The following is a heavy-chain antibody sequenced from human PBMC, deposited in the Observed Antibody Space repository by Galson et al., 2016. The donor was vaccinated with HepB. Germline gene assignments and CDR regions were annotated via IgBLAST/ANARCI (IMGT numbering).Heavy chain of an antibody. CDR3: ARYDIRGYYYEI. D-gene: IGHD3-22*01. CDR1: GGSINGYF. CDR2: VYYNGAT. J-gene: IGHJ4*02. V-gene: IGHV4-59*03. Sequence: SETLSLTCTVSGGSINGYFWAWIRQPPGKGLEWLGHVYYNGATSYSPSLWSRVAMSVDMSKNQWSLRLNSMTAADTAFYYCARYDIRGYYYEIWGQGTLVTVS.